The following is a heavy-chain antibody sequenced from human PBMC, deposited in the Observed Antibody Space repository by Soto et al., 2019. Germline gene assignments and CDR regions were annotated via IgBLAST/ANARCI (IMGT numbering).Heavy chain of an antibody. Sequence: EVQLVESGGGLVQPGGSLKLSCAASGFTFSDSAMHWVRQASGKGLEWVGRIRSKANSHATAYAASVKGRFTISRDDSKNTAYLQMNSLKIEDTAVYYCTTPDGVVVAATTYYYGMDVWGQGTTVTVSS. J-gene: IGHJ6*02. CDR3: TTPDGVVVAATTYYYGMDV. D-gene: IGHD2-15*01. CDR2: IRSKANSHAT. CDR1: GFTFSDSA. V-gene: IGHV3-73*02.